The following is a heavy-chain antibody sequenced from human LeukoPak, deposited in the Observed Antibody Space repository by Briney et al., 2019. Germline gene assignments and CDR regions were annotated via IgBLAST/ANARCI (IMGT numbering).Heavy chain of an antibody. D-gene: IGHD3-22*01. CDR3: ARYHDSSGYLRAFDI. CDR2: ISWNSGSI. J-gene: IGHJ3*02. CDR1: GFTFDDYD. V-gene: IGHV3-9*01. Sequence: GGSLRLSCAASGFTFDDYDMLWVRQAPGKGLEWVSGISWNSGSIGYADSVKGRFTNSRDNAKNSLYLQMSGLRAEDTALYYCARYHDSSGYLRAFDIWGQGTMVTVSS.